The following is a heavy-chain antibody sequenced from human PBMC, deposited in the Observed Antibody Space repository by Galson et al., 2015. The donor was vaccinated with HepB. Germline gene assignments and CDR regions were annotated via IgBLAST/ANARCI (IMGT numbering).Heavy chain of an antibody. CDR3: ARARQLGLSWFDP. CDR1: GGTFSSYA. V-gene: IGHV1-69*13. CDR2: IIPIFGTA. D-gene: IGHD6-13*01. J-gene: IGHJ5*02. Sequence: SVKVSCKASGGTFSSYAVSWVRQAPGQGLEWMGGIIPIFGTANYAQKFQGRVTITADESTSTAYMELSSLRSEDTAVYYCARARQLGLSWFDPWGQGTLVTVSS.